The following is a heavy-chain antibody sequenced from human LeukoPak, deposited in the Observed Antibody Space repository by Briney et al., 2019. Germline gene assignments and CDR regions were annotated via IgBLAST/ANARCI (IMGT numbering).Heavy chain of an antibody. CDR2: ISSSGSTI. CDR1: GGSISSYY. J-gene: IGHJ6*02. V-gene: IGHV3-11*01. Sequence: LSLTCTISGGSISSYYMSWIRQAPGKGLEWVSYISSSGSTIYYADSVKGRFTFSRDNAKNSLYLQMNSLRAEDTAVYYCLNYGMGVWGQGTTVTVSS. CDR3: LNYGMGV.